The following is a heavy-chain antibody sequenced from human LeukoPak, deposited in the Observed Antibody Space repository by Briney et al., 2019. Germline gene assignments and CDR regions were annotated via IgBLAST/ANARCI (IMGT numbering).Heavy chain of an antibody. CDR2: IKREGSEK. Sequence: HPGGSLRLSCAASGFTLSSYWMGWVRGAPGKGLEWVANIKREGSEKYYVDSVKGRFTIYRDNAKNSLFLQMSSLRVEDTAVYYCVRDDGSVKPCWGQGTLVTVSS. D-gene: IGHD3-10*01. CDR3: VRDDGSVKPC. V-gene: IGHV3-7*01. CDR1: GFTLSSYW. J-gene: IGHJ4*02.